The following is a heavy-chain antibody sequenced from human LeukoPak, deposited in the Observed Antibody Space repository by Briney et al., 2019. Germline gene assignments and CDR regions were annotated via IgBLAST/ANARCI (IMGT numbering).Heavy chain of an antibody. CDR3: AREAYGPDYYMDV. V-gene: IGHV3-74*01. CDR2: MNDDGSST. D-gene: IGHD3-10*01. Sequence: GSLRLSCVVSGFTFTRHWMHWVRHAPGKGLVWVSRMNDDGSSTSYAEALKGRFTISRDNAKNTLYLHMSNLRAEDTAVYYCAREAYGPDYYMDVWGKGTPVTISS. J-gene: IGHJ6*03. CDR1: GFTFTRHW.